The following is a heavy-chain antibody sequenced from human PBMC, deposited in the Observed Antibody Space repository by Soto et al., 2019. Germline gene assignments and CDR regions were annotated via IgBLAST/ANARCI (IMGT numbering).Heavy chain of an antibody. V-gene: IGHV4-34*01. Sequence: SETLSLTCAVYGGSFSGYYWSWIRQPPGKGLEWIGEINHSGSTNYNPSLKSRVTISVDTSKNQFSLKLSSVTAADTAVYYCARGEGGLVRHFGIWGQGTMVTVSS. J-gene: IGHJ3*02. CDR2: INHSGST. D-gene: IGHD6-19*01. CDR1: GGSFSGYY. CDR3: ARGEGGLVRHFGI.